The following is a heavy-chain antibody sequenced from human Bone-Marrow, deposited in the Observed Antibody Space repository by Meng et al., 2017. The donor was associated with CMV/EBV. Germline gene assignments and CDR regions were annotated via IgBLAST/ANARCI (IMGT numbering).Heavy chain of an antibody. Sequence: GGSLRLSCAASGFTFSSYWMSWVRQAPGKGLEWVANIKQDGSEKYYVDSVKGRFTISRDNAKNSLYLQMNSLRAEDTAVYYCASSIAAHPVLFDYWGQGTRVTVSS. J-gene: IGHJ4*02. V-gene: IGHV3-7*01. CDR1: GFTFSSYW. D-gene: IGHD6-6*01. CDR2: IKQDGSEK. CDR3: ASSIAAHPVLFDY.